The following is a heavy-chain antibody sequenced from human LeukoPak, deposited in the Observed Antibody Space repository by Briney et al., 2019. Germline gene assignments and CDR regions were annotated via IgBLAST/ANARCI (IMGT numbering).Heavy chain of an antibody. J-gene: IGHJ4*02. V-gene: IGHV4-59*01. CDR3: ARRRRTPVAYYFDY. Sequence: SETLSLTCTVSGGSISSYYWSWIRQPPGKGLEWIGYIYYSGSTNFNPSLKSRVTISVDTSKNQFSLKLSSVTAADTAVYYCARRRRTPVAYYFDYWGQGTLVTVSS. D-gene: IGHD2-15*01. CDR1: GGSISSYY. CDR2: IYYSGST.